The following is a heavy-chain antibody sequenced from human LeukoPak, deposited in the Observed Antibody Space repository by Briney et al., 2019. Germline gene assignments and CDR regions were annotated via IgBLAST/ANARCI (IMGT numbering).Heavy chain of an antibody. D-gene: IGHD3-3*01. CDR2: ISSSSSTI. Sequence: GGSLRLSCAASGFTFSSYSMNWVRQAPGKGLEWVSYISSSSSTIYYADSVKGRFTISRDNAKNSLYLQMNSLRAEDTAVYYCARDYDFWSGYYSFDYWGQGTLVTVSS. J-gene: IGHJ4*02. CDR3: ARDYDFWSGYYSFDY. V-gene: IGHV3-48*01. CDR1: GFTFSSYS.